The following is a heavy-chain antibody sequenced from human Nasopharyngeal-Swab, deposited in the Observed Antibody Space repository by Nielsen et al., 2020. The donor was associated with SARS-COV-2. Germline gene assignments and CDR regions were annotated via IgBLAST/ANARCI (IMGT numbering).Heavy chain of an antibody. Sequence: GGSLRLSCAASGFTFSSYWMSWVRQAPGKGLEWVANIKHDGSEKYYVDSVKGRFTISRDNAKNSLYLQMNSLRAEDTAVYYCAREAPIGYCSSTSCYTGNAFDIWGQGTMVTVSS. J-gene: IGHJ3*02. CDR1: GFTFSSYW. CDR2: IKHDGSEK. D-gene: IGHD2-2*02. CDR3: AREAPIGYCSSTSCYTGNAFDI. V-gene: IGHV3-7*01.